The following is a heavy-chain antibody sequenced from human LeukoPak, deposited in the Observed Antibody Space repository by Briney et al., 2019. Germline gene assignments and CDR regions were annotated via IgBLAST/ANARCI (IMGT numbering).Heavy chain of an antibody. CDR3: ATGRYSSGWYLDY. CDR2: ITGSGGST. V-gene: IGHV3-23*01. Sequence: GGSLRLSCAVSGIALSNYGMSWVRQAPGKGLEWVAGITGSGGSTNYADSVKGRFTISRDNPKNTLYLQMNSLRAEDTAVYYCATGRYSSGWYLDYWGQGTLVTVSS. CDR1: GIALSNYG. D-gene: IGHD6-19*01. J-gene: IGHJ4*02.